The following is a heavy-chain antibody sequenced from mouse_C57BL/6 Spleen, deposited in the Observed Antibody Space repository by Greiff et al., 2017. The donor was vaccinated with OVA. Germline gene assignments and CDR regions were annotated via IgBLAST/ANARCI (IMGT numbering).Heavy chain of an antibody. CDR1: GSTFSSYA. CDR3: ARGGKLSFAY. Sequence: EVKLVESGGGLVKPGGSLKLSCAASGSTFSSYAMSWVRQTPEKRLEWVATISDGGSYTYYPDNVKGRFTISSDNATTNLYLQMSHLKSEDTAMYYCARGGKLSFAYWGQGTLVTVSA. V-gene: IGHV5-4*03. J-gene: IGHJ3*01. CDR2: ISDGGSYT.